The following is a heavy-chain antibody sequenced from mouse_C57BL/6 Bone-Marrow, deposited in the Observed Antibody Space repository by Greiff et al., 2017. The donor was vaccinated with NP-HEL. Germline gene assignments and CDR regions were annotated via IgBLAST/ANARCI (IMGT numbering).Heavy chain of an antibody. CDR1: GFTFSDAW. CDR2: IRNKANNHAT. CDR3: TYYYGSSGAY. D-gene: IGHD1-1*01. V-gene: IGHV6-6*01. J-gene: IGHJ3*01. Sequence: DVKLVESGGGLVQPGGSMKLSCAASGFTFSDAWMDWVRQSPEKGLEWVAEIRNKANNHATYYAESVKGRFTISRDDSKSSVYLQMNSLRAEDTGIYYCTYYYGSSGAYWGQGTLVTVSA.